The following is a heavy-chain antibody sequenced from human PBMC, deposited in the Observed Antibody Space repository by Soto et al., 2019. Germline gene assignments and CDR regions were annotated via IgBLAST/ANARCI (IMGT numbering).Heavy chain of an antibody. CDR3: ARASGVMVYASDY. J-gene: IGHJ4*02. D-gene: IGHD2-8*01. CDR1: GGSISSYY. Sequence: SETLSLTCTVSGGSISSYYWSWIRQPPGKGLEWIGYIYYSGSTNYNPSLKSRVTISVDTSKNQFSLKLSSVTAADTAVYYCARASGVMVYASDYWGQGTLVTVST. V-gene: IGHV4-59*01. CDR2: IYYSGST.